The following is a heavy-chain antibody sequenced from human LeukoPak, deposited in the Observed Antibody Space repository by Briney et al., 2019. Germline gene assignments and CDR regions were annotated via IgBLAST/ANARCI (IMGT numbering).Heavy chain of an antibody. D-gene: IGHD2-2*01. Sequence: PSETLSLTCAVYGGSFSGYYWSWIRQPAGKGLEWIGRIYTSGSTNYNPSLKSRVTMSVDTSKNQFSLKLSSVTAADTAVYYCARSADIVVVPAASQGMDVWGQGTTVTVSS. CDR2: IYTSGST. V-gene: IGHV4-59*10. CDR3: ARSADIVVVPAASQGMDV. J-gene: IGHJ6*02. CDR1: GGSFSGYY.